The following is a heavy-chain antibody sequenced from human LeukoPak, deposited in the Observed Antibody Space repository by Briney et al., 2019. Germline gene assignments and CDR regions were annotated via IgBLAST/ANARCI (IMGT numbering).Heavy chain of an antibody. Sequence: SETLSLTCTVSGGSISSSSYYWGWIRQPPGKGLEWIGSIYYSGNTYYNPSLKSRVTISVDTSKNQFSLKLSSVTAADTAVYYCARTASRGIAAAPWGQGTLVTVSS. CDR1: GGSISSSSYY. CDR3: ARTASRGIAAAP. CDR2: IYYSGNT. J-gene: IGHJ5*02. V-gene: IGHV4-39*01. D-gene: IGHD6-13*01.